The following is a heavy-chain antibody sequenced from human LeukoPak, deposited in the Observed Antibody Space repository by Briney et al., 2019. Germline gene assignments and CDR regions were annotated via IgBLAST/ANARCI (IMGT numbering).Heavy chain of an antibody. Sequence: GGSLRLSCAASGFTFSSYSMNWVRQAPGKGLEWVAVISYDGSNKYYADSVKGRFTISRDNSKNTLYLQMNSLRAEDTAVYYCARRSSSFDWGQGTLVTVSS. CDR1: GFTFSSYS. D-gene: IGHD6-6*01. CDR3: ARRSSSFD. J-gene: IGHJ4*02. CDR2: ISYDGSNK. V-gene: IGHV3-30*03.